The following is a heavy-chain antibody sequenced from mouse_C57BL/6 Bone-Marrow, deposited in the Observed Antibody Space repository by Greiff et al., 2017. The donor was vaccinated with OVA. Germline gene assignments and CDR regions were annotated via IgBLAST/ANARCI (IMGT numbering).Heavy chain of an antibody. V-gene: IGHV1-78*01. CDR2: IYPRDGST. J-gene: IGHJ1*03. CDR3: AREDYGSRGDWYFDV. Sequence: VQLQQSDAELVKPGASVKISCKVSGYTFTDHTIHWMKQRPEQSLEWIGYIYPRDGSTKYNEKFKGKATLTADKSSSTAYMQLNSLTSEDSAVYFCAREDYGSRGDWYFDVWGTGTTVTVSS. D-gene: IGHD1-1*01. CDR1: GYTFTDHT.